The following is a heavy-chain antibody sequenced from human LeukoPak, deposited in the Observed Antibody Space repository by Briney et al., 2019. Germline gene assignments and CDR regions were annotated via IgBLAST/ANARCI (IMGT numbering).Heavy chain of an antibody. J-gene: IGHJ4*02. V-gene: IGHV3-7*03. CDR3: VKDRGYSTFDY. D-gene: IGHD4-23*01. Sequence: GGSLRLSCEASGFLFSNSWISWVRQAPGKGRGGVANMNQDGSERNYVDSVKGRLTISRDNAKGSLYLQMNGLRAEDTAVYFCVKDRGYSTFDYWGKGTLVTVSS. CDR2: MNQDGSER. CDR1: GFLFSNSW.